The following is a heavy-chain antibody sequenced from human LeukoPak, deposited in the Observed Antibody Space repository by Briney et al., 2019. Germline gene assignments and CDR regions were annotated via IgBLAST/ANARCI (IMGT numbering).Heavy chain of an antibody. D-gene: IGHD2-15*01. CDR1: GYTFTNYA. CDR2: ISAYNGNT. J-gene: IGHJ4*02. CDR3: ARDYPVVVVAATLPLDY. V-gene: IGHV1-18*01. Sequence: ASVKVSCKASGYTFTNYAVHWVRQAPGQRLEWMGWISAYNGNTNYAQKLQGRVTMTTDTSTSTAYMELRSLRSDDTAVYYCARDYPVVVVAATLPLDYWGQGTLVTVSS.